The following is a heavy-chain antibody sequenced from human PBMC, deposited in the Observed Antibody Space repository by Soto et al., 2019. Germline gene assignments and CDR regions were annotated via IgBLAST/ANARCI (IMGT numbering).Heavy chain of an antibody. D-gene: IGHD3-22*01. CDR2: ISGGGTGT. Sequence: PXVSLRLSCAVSGFSFNNYAMNWVRLAPGKGLEWVSSISGGGTGTYSADAVRGRFTISSDKSRNTVYLQMSSLRAEDTAVYYCAKGHYYDNVGNWVANQAFDSWGQGSLVTVSS. V-gene: IGHV3-23*01. CDR1: GFSFNNYA. CDR3: AKGHYYDNVGNWVANQAFDS. J-gene: IGHJ4*02.